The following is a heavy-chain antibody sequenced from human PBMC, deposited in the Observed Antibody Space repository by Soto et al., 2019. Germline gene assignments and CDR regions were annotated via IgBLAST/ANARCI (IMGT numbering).Heavy chain of an antibody. CDR1: GFTLSSYD. CDR2: IGSGGDT. J-gene: IGHJ6*02. V-gene: IGHV3-13*01. D-gene: IGHD6-19*01. CDR3: TRKTPPAGMEV. Sequence: EVQLVESGGGLVQPGGYLRLSCEASGFTLSSYDIHWVRKATGEGLAWVSGIGSGGDTHYADSVKGRFIISREDGKNSLYLQKNNQRVGATAVYYCTRKTPPAGMEVWGQGATVTVSS.